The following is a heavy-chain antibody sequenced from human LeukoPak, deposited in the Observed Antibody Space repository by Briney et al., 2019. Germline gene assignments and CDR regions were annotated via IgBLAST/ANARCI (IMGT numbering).Heavy chain of an antibody. J-gene: IGHJ2*01. CDR2: ISGSASSP. CDR3: ARGGGSYYNWYFDL. CDR1: GFTFSSYA. Sequence: GGSLRLSCAASGFTFSSYAMSWVRQAPGKGLEWVSAISGSASSPYYADSVKGRFTISRDNSKNTLYLQMNSLRAEDTAVYYCARGGGSYYNWYFDLWGRGTLVTVSS. V-gene: IGHV3-23*01. D-gene: IGHD1-26*01.